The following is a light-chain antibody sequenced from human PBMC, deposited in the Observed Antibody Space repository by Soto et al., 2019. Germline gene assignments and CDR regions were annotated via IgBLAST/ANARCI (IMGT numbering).Light chain of an antibody. CDR1: QSISSW. J-gene: IGKJ4*01. Sequence: DIQMTQSPATPSASVGDRVTITCRASQSISSWLAWYQEKPGRAPKLLIYDASTLESGVPSRFSGSGSGTEFTLTISSLQPDDFATYYCQQYSSHDLLTFGGGTKVDIK. V-gene: IGKV1-5*01. CDR3: QQYSSHDLLT. CDR2: DAS.